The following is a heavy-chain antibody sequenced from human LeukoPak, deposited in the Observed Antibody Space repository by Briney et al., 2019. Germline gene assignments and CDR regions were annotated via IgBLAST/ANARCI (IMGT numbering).Heavy chain of an antibody. CDR1: GGSISSGDYY. V-gene: IGHV4-30-2*01. CDR3: ARDSSAMIVMLMNDAFDV. D-gene: IGHD3-22*01. J-gene: IGHJ3*01. Sequence: SQTLSLTCTVSGGSISSGDYYWSWIRQPPGKGLEWIGYSHHGGHTYYNPSLKSRVTMSVDTSKNQFSLRLRSVTAADTAVYYCARDSSAMIVMLMNDAFDVWGQGAMVSVSS. CDR2: SHHGGHT.